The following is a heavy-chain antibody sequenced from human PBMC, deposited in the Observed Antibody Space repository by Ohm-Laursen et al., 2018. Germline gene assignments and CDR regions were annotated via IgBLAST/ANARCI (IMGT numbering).Heavy chain of an antibody. CDR2: IFYGGST. CDR3: ARFRRDGVAARAFDL. V-gene: IGHV4-31*01. D-gene: IGHD6-6*01. J-gene: IGHJ3*01. CDR1: GGSISSGDYY. Sequence: SETLSLTCSVSGGSISSGDYYWSWIRQHPGKGLVWIGNIFYGGSTYYNPSLRSLVSMSVDTSKNQFSLKLTSVTAADTAVCYCARFRRDGVAARAFDLWGQGTMVTVSS.